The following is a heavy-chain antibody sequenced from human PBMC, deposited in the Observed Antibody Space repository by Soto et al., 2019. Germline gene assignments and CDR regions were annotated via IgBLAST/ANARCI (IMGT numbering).Heavy chain of an antibody. V-gene: IGHV5-51*01. Sequence: GESLKISCKGSGYSFTGYWIGWVRQMPGKGLEWMGGIYPGDSDSRYSPSFQGQVTISADNSISTAYLQWSSLKASDTAMYYCARLDSGSYPYYYYYGMDVWGQGTTVTVSS. D-gene: IGHD1-26*01. CDR2: IYPGDSDS. J-gene: IGHJ6*02. CDR3: ARLDSGSYPYYYYYGMDV. CDR1: GYSFTGYW.